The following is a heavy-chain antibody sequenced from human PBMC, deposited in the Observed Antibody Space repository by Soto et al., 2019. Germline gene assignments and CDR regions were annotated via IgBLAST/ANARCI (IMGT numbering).Heavy chain of an antibody. CDR3: ATAAWDGYITIFGVVMYYYYYMDV. J-gene: IGHJ6*03. CDR1: GFTFSSYS. D-gene: IGHD3-3*01. Sequence: EVQLVESGGGLVKPGGSLRLSCAASGFTFSSYSMNWVRQAPGKGLEWVSSISSSSSYIYYADSVKGRFTISRDNAKNSLYLQMNSLRAEDTAVYYCATAAWDGYITIFGVVMYYYYYMDVWGKGTTVTVAS. CDR2: ISSSSSYI. V-gene: IGHV3-21*01.